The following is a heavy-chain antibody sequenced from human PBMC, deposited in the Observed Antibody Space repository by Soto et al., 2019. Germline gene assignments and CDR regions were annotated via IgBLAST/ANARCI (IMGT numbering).Heavy chain of an antibody. J-gene: IGHJ4*02. CDR3: AKDHLTTTVTTVGY. Sequence: QVQLVESGGGVAQPGRSLRLSCAASGFTFSNYGMHWVRQAPGKGLEWVAVISYHGSDKYYADTVKGRFTISRDNSQNTLYLQMESLRAEDTAVYYGAKDHLTTTVTTVGYWGQGTLVTVSS. CDR1: GFTFSNYG. D-gene: IGHD4-17*01. V-gene: IGHV3-30*18. CDR2: ISYHGSDK.